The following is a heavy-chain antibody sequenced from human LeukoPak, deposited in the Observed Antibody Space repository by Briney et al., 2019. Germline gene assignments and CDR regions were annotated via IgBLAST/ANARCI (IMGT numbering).Heavy chain of an antibody. CDR1: GGSISSSNW. CDR2: IKQDGSEK. CDR3: ATYSNVLRFLEWLFPFDY. J-gene: IGHJ4*02. D-gene: IGHD3-3*01. Sequence: PSETLSLTCGVSGGSISSSNWWSWVRQPPGKGLEWVANIKQDGSEKYYVDSVKGRFTISRDNSKNTLYLQMNSLRAEDTAVYYCATYSNVLRFLEWLFPFDYWGQGTLVTVSS. V-gene: IGHV3-7*03.